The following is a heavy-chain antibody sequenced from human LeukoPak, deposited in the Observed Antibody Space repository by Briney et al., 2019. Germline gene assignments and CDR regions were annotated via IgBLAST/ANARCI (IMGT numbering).Heavy chain of an antibody. CDR1: GGSISSSSYY. Sequence: PSETLSLTCTVSGGSISSSSYYWGWIRQPPGKGLEWIGSIYYSGSTYYNPSLKSRVTISVDTSKNQFSLKLSSVTAADTAVYYCARLIGAHLSVWFGELGWFDPWGQGTLVTVSS. CDR3: ARLIGAHLSVWFGELGWFDP. D-gene: IGHD3-10*01. J-gene: IGHJ5*02. V-gene: IGHV4-39*07. CDR2: IYYSGST.